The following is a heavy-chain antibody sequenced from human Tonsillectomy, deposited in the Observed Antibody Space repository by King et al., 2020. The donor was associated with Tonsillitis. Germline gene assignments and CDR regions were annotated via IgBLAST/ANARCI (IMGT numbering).Heavy chain of an antibody. Sequence: VQLVESGGGVVQPGRSLRLSCAASGFTFSSHGLHWVRQTPGKGLECVAVVSYDGRYKYYPDSVKGRFTISRDNSKNTVYLQMNSLRAEDTAVYYCARDSNLLTGDCDYWGQGTLVTVSA. CDR1: GFTFSSHG. V-gene: IGHV3-30*04. CDR3: ARDSNLLTGDCDY. J-gene: IGHJ4*02. D-gene: IGHD3-9*01. CDR2: VSYDGRYK.